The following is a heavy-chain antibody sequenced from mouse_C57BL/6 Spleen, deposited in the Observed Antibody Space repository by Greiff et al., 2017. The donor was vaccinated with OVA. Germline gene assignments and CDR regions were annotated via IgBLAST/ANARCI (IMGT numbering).Heavy chain of an antibody. Sequence: VKLQESGPELVKPGASVKISCKASGYAFSSSWMNWVKQRPGKGLEWIGRIYPGDGDTNYNGKFKGKATLTADKSSSTAYLQLSSLTSEDSAVYCCARGRPPDYWGQGTTLTVSS. CDR1: GYAFSSSW. V-gene: IGHV1-82*01. J-gene: IGHJ2*01. CDR2: IYPGDGDT. CDR3: ARGRPPDY.